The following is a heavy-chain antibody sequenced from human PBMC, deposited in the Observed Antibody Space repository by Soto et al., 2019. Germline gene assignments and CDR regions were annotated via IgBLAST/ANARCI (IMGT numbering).Heavy chain of an antibody. CDR2: INHSGST. CDR3: ARTRYCSSTSIPYYYYYYGMDV. D-gene: IGHD2-2*01. Sequence: PSETLSLTCAVYGGSFSGYYWSWIRQPPGKGLEWIGEINHSGSTNYNPSLKSRVTISVDTSKNQFSLKLSSVTAADTAVYYCARTRYCSSTSIPYYYYYYGMDVWGQGTKVTVSS. V-gene: IGHV4-34*01. CDR1: GGSFSGYY. J-gene: IGHJ6*02.